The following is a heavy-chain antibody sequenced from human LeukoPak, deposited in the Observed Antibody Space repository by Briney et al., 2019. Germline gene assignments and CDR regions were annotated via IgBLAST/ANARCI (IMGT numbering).Heavy chain of an antibody. V-gene: IGHV4-4*07. CDR2: IYTSGST. Sequence: SETLSLTCTVSGGSISSYYWSWIRQPAGKGLEWIGRIYTSGSTNYNPSLKSRVTMSVDTSKNQFSLKLSSVTAADTAVYYCAREVGGDRYCSSTSCYISNGMDVWGQGTTVTVSS. CDR3: AREVGGDRYCSSTSCYISNGMDV. D-gene: IGHD2-2*02. J-gene: IGHJ6*02. CDR1: GGSISSYY.